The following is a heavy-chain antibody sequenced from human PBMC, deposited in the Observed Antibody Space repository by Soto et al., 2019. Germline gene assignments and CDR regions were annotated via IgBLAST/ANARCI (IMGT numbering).Heavy chain of an antibody. CDR3: VKYETKQWLSSYFDY. CDR2: ISSNGGST. V-gene: IGHV3-64D*06. CDR1: GFTFSSYA. Sequence: GGSLRLSCSASGFTFSSYAMHWVRQAPGKGLEYVSAISSNGGSTYYADSVKGRFTISRDNSKNTLYLQMSSLRAEDTAVYYCVKYETKQWLSSYFDYWGQGTLVTVSS. J-gene: IGHJ4*02. D-gene: IGHD6-19*01.